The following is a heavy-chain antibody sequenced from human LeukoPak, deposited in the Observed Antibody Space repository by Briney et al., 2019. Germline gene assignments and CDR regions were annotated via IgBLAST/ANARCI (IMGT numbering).Heavy chain of an antibody. Sequence: AGGSLRLSCAASGFTFSSYEMNWVRQAPGKGLEWVSYISSSGSTIYYADSVKGRFTISRDNAKNSLYLQMNSLRAEGTAVYYCARGIAAAGILYDYWGQGTLVTVSS. J-gene: IGHJ4*02. CDR2: ISSSGSTI. V-gene: IGHV3-48*03. CDR3: ARGIAAAGILYDY. D-gene: IGHD6-13*01. CDR1: GFTFSSYE.